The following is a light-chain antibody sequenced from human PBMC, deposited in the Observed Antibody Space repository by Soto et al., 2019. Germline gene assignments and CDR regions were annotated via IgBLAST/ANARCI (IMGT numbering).Light chain of an antibody. Sequence: DIQMTQSPSTLSASVGDRVTITCRASQSISSWLAWYQQKPGKAPKLLIYDASSLESGVPSRFSGSGSGTEFTLTISSLQPDDFATYYCQQYYSDAPWTFGQGTKVEIK. CDR1: QSISSW. V-gene: IGKV1-5*01. CDR3: QQYYSDAPWT. CDR2: DAS. J-gene: IGKJ1*01.